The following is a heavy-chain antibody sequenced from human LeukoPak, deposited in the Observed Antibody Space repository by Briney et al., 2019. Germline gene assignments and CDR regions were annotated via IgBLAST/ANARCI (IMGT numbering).Heavy chain of an antibody. CDR1: GYTFTSYY. D-gene: IGHD5-18*01. CDR3: ARVLGESWIQLWQTDYHFDY. J-gene: IGHJ4*02. V-gene: IGHV1-46*01. CDR2: INPSGGST. Sequence: ASVKVSCKASGYTFTSYYMHWVRQAPGQGLEWMGIINPSGGSTSYAQKLQGRVTMTTDTSTSTAYMELRSLRSDDTAVYYCARVLGESWIQLWQTDYHFDYWGQGTLVTVSS.